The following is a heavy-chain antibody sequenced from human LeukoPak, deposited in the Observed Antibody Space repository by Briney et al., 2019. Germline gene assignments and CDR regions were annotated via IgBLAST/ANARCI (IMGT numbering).Heavy chain of an antibody. Sequence: GGSLRLSCAASGFTFSSYEMNWVRQAPGKGLEWVGRIKSKTDGGTTDYAAPVKGRFTISRDDSKNTLYLQMNSLKTEDTAVYYCTTGSGNYVSPDFDYWGQGTLVTVSS. CDR2: IKSKTDGGTT. CDR3: TTGSGNYVSPDFDY. J-gene: IGHJ4*02. D-gene: IGHD4-23*01. CDR1: GFTFSSYE. V-gene: IGHV3-15*01.